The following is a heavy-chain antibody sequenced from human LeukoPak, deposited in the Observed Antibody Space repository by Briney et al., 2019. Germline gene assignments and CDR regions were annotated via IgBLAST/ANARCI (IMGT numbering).Heavy chain of an antibody. V-gene: IGHV3-7*03. J-gene: IGHJ4*02. Sequence: GGSLRLSCAASGFTFSSYWMSWVRQAPGKGLEWVANIKQDGSQKYYVDSVKGRFTISRDNAKNSLYLQMNSLRAEDTAVYYCAKVLDSSGYYGQIDCWGQGTLVTVSS. CDR3: AKVLDSSGYYGQIDC. CDR1: GFTFSSYW. D-gene: IGHD3-22*01. CDR2: IKQDGSQK.